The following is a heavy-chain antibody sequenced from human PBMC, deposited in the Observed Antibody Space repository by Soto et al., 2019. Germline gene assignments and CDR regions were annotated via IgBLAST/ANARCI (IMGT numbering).Heavy chain of an antibody. CDR2: VSHSGST. V-gene: IGHV4-31*03. Sequence: QVRLQESGPGLVKPSQTLSLTSTASGGSISSAAYYWSWIRQHPGKGLEWIVYVSHSGSTYYNPSIKSRVIVSVDTSQNQFSLSLTSVTAADTAVYYCARAYTYGSNVFDCWGHGAVVTVSS. CDR1: GGSISSAAYY. D-gene: IGHD5-18*01. CDR3: ARAYTYGSNVFDC. J-gene: IGHJ4*01.